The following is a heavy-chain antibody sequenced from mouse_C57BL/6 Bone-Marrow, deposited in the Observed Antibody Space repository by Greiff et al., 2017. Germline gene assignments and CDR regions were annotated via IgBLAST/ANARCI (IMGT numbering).Heavy chain of an antibody. Sequence: DVKLVESGPGLVKPSQSLSLTCSVTGYSITSGYYWNWIRQFPGNKLEWMGYISYDGSNNYNPSLKNRISITRDTSKNQFFLKLNSVTTEDTATYYCAREGDGYYDYWGQGTTLTVSS. CDR2: ISYDGSN. CDR1: GYSITSGYY. J-gene: IGHJ2*01. V-gene: IGHV3-6*01. CDR3: AREGDGYYDY. D-gene: IGHD2-3*01.